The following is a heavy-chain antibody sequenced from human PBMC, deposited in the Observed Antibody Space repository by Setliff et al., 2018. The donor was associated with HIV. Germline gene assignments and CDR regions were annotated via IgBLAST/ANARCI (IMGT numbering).Heavy chain of an antibody. V-gene: IGHV4-31*03. J-gene: IGHJ6*03. CDR1: GSSFSSGIYY. D-gene: IGHD2-15*01. CDR2: ISYSGST. CDR3: ARTPQEVVVVAATRPYYYYYMDV. Sequence: SETLSLTCNVSGSSFSSGIYYWTWIRQQPGKGLEWIGYISYSGSTYYNPSLKSRVTISVDTSENQFSLKLSSVTAADTAVYYCARTPQEVVVVAATRPYYYYYMDVWGKGTTVTVSS.